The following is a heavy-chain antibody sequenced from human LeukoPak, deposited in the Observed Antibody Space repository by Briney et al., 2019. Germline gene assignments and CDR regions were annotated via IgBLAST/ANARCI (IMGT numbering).Heavy chain of an antibody. Sequence: GGSLRLSCAASGFTFDDYAMHWVRQAPGKGLEWVSGISWNSGSIGYADSVKGRFTISRDNAKNSLYLQMNSLRAEDTALYYCARSITMVRGVINHWGQGTLVTVSS. D-gene: IGHD3-10*01. V-gene: IGHV3-9*01. CDR3: ARSITMVRGVINH. J-gene: IGHJ4*02. CDR2: ISWNSGSI. CDR1: GFTFDDYA.